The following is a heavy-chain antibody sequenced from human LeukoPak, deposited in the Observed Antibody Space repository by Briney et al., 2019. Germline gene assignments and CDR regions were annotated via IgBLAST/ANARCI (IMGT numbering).Heavy chain of an antibody. Sequence: SETLSLTCTVSGGSINSGNYYWSWIRQHPGKGLEWIGYIYYSGSAYYNPSLKSRLTISVDTSENQFSLKLSSVTAADTAVYYCARALTYYYGSDSYGMDVWGQGTTVTVSS. CDR3: ARALTYYYGSDSYGMDV. D-gene: IGHD3-10*01. CDR2: IYYSGSA. CDR1: GGSINSGNYY. V-gene: IGHV4-31*03. J-gene: IGHJ6*02.